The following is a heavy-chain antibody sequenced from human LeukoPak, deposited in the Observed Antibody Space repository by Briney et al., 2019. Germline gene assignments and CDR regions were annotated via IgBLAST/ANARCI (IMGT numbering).Heavy chain of an antibody. CDR2: IGPTGSDR. Sequence: GGSLSLFCTASGLTFSTSGFNWVRQAPGKGLEWVASIGPTGSDRFHAGSIKGRFPIHRDHAKHFLSLQMNRLRAGDTAVYYCATETNGRHYEYWGQGTLLTVSS. CDR3: ATETNGRHYEY. CDR1: GLTFSTSG. J-gene: IGHJ4*02. V-gene: IGHV3-21*01. D-gene: IGHD1-14*01.